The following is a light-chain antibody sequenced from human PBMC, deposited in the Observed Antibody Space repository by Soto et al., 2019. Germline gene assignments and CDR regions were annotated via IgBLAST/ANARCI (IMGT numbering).Light chain of an antibody. CDR1: SGHSSYA. CDR3: QTWGTGIHVV. Sequence: VLTQSPSASASLGASVKLTCTLSSGHSSYAIAWHQQQPEKGPRYLMKLDSDGSHTKGDAIPDRFSGSSSGAECYLTISSLQSEDEADYYCQTWGTGIHVVFGGGTKLTVL. J-gene: IGLJ2*01. V-gene: IGLV4-69*01. CDR2: LDSDGSH.